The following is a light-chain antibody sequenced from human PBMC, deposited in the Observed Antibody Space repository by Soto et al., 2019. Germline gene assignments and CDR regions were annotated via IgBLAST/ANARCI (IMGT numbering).Light chain of an antibody. CDR3: SSYGGSNTVV. CDR1: SSGVGGYNY. V-gene: IGLV2-8*01. Sequence: QSALTQPPSASGSPGQSVTISCTGSSSGVGGYNYVSWYQQHPGKAPKLMIDEVSKRPSGVPDRLSGSKSGNTATLTVSGLQAEDEADYYCSSYGGSNTVVFGGGTKLTVL. J-gene: IGLJ2*01. CDR2: EVS.